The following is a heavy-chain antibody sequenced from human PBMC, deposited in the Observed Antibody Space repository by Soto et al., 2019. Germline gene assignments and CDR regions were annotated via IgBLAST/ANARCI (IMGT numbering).Heavy chain of an antibody. D-gene: IGHD5-12*01. CDR2: TYYRSKWYN. J-gene: IGHJ5*02. CDR1: GDSVSSNSAA. CDR3: AKGDNLGPKTGYAFDP. V-gene: IGHV6-1*01. Sequence: SQTLSLTCAISGDSVSSNSAAWNWIRQSPSRGLEWLGRTYYRSKWYNDYAVSVKGRITINPDTSKNQFSLQLNSVTPEDTAVYFCAKGDNLGPKTGYAFDPWGQGIMVTVSS.